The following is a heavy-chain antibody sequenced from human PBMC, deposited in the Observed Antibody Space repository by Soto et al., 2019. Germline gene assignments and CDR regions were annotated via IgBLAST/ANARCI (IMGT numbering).Heavy chain of an antibody. Sequence: QVQLVQSGAEVKKPVSSVKVSCKASGGTFSSYAISWVRQAPGQGLEWMGGIIPIFGTANYAQKLQGRVTITADESTSTAYMELSSLRSEDTAVYYCARDPHGTVMPYFDYWGQGTLVTVSS. CDR2: IIPIFGTA. V-gene: IGHV1-69*12. CDR3: ARDPHGTVMPYFDY. CDR1: GGTFSSYA. D-gene: IGHD4-17*01. J-gene: IGHJ4*02.